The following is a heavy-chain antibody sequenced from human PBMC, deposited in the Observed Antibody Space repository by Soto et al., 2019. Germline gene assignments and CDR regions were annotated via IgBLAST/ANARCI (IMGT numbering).Heavy chain of an antibody. Sequence: GESLKISCKGSGYSFTSYLIGWVRQMPVKGLEWMGIIYPGDSDTRYSPSFQGQVTISADKSISTAYLQWSSLKASDTAMYYCARIPANYDSSGYYFDYWGQGTLVAVCS. J-gene: IGHJ4*02. CDR1: GYSFTSYL. V-gene: IGHV5-51*01. CDR2: IYPGDSDT. D-gene: IGHD3-22*01. CDR3: ARIPANYDSSGYYFDY.